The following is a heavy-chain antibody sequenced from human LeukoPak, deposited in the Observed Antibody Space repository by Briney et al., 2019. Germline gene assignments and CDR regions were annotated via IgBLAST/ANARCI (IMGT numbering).Heavy chain of an antibody. J-gene: IGHJ4*02. CDR3: ARVPTVTFFDY. D-gene: IGHD4-17*01. CDR2: IYYSGST. CDR1: GDSISTSGYY. V-gene: IGHV4-39*07. Sequence: PSETLSLTCTVSGDSISTSGYYWGWIRQPPGKGLEWIVSIYYSGSTYYNPSLKSRVTVSADTSKNQFSLTLSSVPAADTAVYYCARVPTVTFFDYWGQGTLVTVSS.